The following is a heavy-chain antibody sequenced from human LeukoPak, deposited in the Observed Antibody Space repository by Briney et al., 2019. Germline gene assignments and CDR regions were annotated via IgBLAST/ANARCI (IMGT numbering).Heavy chain of an antibody. CDR1: GGSLSGFY. V-gene: IGHV4-34*01. CDR2: INNRGST. D-gene: IGHD4-11*01. J-gene: IGHJ6*03. Sequence: PSETLSLTCGVYGGSLSGFYWSWIRQPPGKGLEWSGEINNRGSTNYNPSLESRITLSRDTSKNQFSLRLSSVTAADTALYYCARGRTVTTGYYYYYMDVWGKGTTVTVSS. CDR3: ARGRTVTTGYYYYYMDV.